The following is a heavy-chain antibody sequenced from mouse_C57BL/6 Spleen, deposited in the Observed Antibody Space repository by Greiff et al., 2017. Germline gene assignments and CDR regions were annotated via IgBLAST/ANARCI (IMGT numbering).Heavy chain of an antibody. Sequence: VQLQQSGPGLVQPSQSLSITCTVSGFSLTSYGVHWVRQSPGKGLEWLGVIWSGGSTYYNASFISRLSISKDNSKSQVFFKMNSLQADDTAIYYCARKGDYSNYGFDYWGQGTTLTVSS. V-gene: IGHV2-2*01. CDR1: GFSLTSYG. J-gene: IGHJ2*01. D-gene: IGHD2-5*01. CDR3: ARKGDYSNYGFDY. CDR2: IWSGGST.